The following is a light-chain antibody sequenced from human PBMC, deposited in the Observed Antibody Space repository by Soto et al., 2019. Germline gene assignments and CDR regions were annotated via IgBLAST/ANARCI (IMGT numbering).Light chain of an antibody. CDR1: QGISSY. CDR2: AAS. J-gene: IGKJ2*01. Sequence: AIRMTQSPSSLSASTGDRVTITCRASQGISSYLAWYQQKPGKAPKLLIYAASTLQSGVPSRFSGSGSGTGFTLTISCLQSEDFATYYCQQYYSYPPHTFGQGTKLEIK. V-gene: IGKV1-8*01. CDR3: QQYYSYPPHT.